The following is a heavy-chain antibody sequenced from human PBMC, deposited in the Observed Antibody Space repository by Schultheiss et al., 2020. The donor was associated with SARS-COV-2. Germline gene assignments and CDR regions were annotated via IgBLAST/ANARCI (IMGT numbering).Heavy chain of an antibody. J-gene: IGHJ6*02. D-gene: IGHD3-3*01. CDR3: ARVGTDFRSGYSYGMDV. Sequence: GESLKISCAASGFTFSSYAMSWVRQAPGKGLEWVSAISGSGGSTYYADSVSGRFTISKDNSENMLYLQMNSLRAEDTAVYYCARVGTDFRSGYSYGMDVWGQGTTVTVSS. CDR1: GFTFSSYA. CDR2: ISGSGGST. V-gene: IGHV3-23*01.